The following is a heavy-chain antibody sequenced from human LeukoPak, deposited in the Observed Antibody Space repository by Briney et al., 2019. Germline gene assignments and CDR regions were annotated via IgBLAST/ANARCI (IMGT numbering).Heavy chain of an antibody. D-gene: IGHD2-2*01. CDR3: ATTSYYVSDY. Sequence: PSETLSLTCSVSGGSTSSSSNYWGWIRQPPGKGLEWIGCISYSERTYYNPSLKSRVTISVDTSKNQFSLKLSSVTAADTAVYYCATTSYYVSDYWGQGTLVSVSS. J-gene: IGHJ4*02. V-gene: IGHV4-39*01. CDR1: GGSTSSSSNY. CDR2: ISYSERT.